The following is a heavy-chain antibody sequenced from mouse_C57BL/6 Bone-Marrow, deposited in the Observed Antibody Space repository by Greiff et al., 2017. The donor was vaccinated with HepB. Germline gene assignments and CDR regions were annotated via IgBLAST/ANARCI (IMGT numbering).Heavy chain of an antibody. Sequence: QVQLQQPGAELVRPGTSVKLSCKASGYTFTSYWMHWVKQRPGQGLEWIGVIDPSDSYTNYNQKFKGKATLTVDTSSSTAYMQLSSLTSEDSAVYCGARDTDYGWFAYWGQGTLVTVTA. CDR1: GYTFTSYW. V-gene: IGHV1-59*01. CDR3: ARDTDYGWFAY. CDR2: IDPSDSYT. D-gene: IGHD2-4*01. J-gene: IGHJ3*01.